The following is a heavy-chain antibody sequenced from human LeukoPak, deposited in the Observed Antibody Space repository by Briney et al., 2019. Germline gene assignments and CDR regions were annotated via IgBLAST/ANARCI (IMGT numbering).Heavy chain of an antibody. V-gene: IGHV1-69*13. Sequence: GASVKVSCKASGGTFSSYAISWVRQAPGQGLEWMGGIIPIFGTANYAQKFQGRVTITADESTSTAYMELSSLRSEDTAVYYCARVGSSIAAAGYYFDYWGQGTLVTVSS. D-gene: IGHD6-13*01. CDR2: IIPIFGTA. CDR1: GGTFSSYA. CDR3: ARVGSSIAAAGYYFDY. J-gene: IGHJ4*02.